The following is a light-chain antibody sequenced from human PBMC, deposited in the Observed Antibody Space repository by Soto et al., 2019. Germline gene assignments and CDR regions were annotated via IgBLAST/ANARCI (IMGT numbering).Light chain of an antibody. J-gene: IGLJ1*01. CDR2: EVS. CDR1: SSDVGGYNY. CDR3: SSYTSSTGV. V-gene: IGLV2-14*01. Sequence: QSVLTQPASVSGSPGQSITISCTGTSSDVGGYNYVSWYQQHPGKAPKLMIYEVSYRPSGVSNRFSGSKSGNTASLTISGLQAEDEADYYCSSYTSSTGVFGTGTKLTV.